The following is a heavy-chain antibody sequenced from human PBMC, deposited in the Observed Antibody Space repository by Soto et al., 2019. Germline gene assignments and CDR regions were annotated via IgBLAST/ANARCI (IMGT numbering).Heavy chain of an antibody. Sequence: QVQLVQSGAEVKKPGASVKVSCKASGYTFTSYGISWVRQAPGQGLEWMGWISAYNGNTNYAQKLQGRVTMTTDTSTRTAYMELRSLRSDDTAVYYCARVGYSSSSFHYYYYGMDVWGQGTTVTVSS. CDR2: ISAYNGNT. CDR3: ARVGYSSSSFHYYYYGMDV. J-gene: IGHJ6*02. V-gene: IGHV1-18*01. D-gene: IGHD6-6*01. CDR1: GYTFTSYG.